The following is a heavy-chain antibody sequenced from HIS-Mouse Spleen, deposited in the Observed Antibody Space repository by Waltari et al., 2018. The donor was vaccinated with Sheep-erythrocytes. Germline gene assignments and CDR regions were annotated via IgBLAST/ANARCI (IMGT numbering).Heavy chain of an antibody. V-gene: IGHV4-39*07. D-gene: IGHD3-3*01. CDR1: GGSISSSSYY. CDR2: IYYSGST. CDR3: ARDEGTYYDFWSGYPPSYYFDY. Sequence: QLQLQESGPGLVKPSETLSLTCTVSGGSISSSSYYWGWTRTPPGNGLEWIGSIYYSGSTYYNPSLKSRVTISVDTSKNQFSLKLSSVTAADTAVYYCARDEGTYYDFWSGYPPSYYFDYWGQGTLVTVSS. J-gene: IGHJ4*02.